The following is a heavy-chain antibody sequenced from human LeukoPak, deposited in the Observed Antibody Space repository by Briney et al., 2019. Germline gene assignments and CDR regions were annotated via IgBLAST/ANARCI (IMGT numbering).Heavy chain of an antibody. Sequence: GGSLRLSCAASGFTFSSYWMSWARQAPGKGLEWVANIKQDGSEKYYVDSVKGRFTISRDNAKNSLYLQMNSLRAEDTAVYYCARLDDFWSGYWGNYYYYMDVWGKGTTVTVSS. D-gene: IGHD3-3*01. J-gene: IGHJ6*03. CDR1: GFTFSSYW. CDR2: IKQDGSEK. V-gene: IGHV3-7*01. CDR3: ARLDDFWSGYWGNYYYYMDV.